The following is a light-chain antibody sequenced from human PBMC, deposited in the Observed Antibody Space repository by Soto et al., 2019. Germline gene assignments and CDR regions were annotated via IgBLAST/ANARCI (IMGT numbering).Light chain of an antibody. J-gene: IGKJ4*01. V-gene: IGKV1-17*01. Sequence: IPMNQSPSSVSASVADRVTITCRASQDIGTDLGWYQQKPGKAPERLIYEASVLQSGVPSRFSGSGSGTEFTLTVSSLQPEGFATYYCVQHYSYPLTFGGGTKVDIK. CDR1: QDIGTD. CDR3: VQHYSYPLT. CDR2: EAS.